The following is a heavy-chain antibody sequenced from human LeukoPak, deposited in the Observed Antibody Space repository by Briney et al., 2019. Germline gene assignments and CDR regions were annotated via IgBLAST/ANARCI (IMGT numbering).Heavy chain of an antibody. J-gene: IGHJ4*02. CDR3: AKDLDIVATITRN. Sequence: GGSLRLSCAASGFTFSSYAMSWVRQAPGKGLEWVSGVSGSGGSTYYADSVKGRFTISRDNSKNTLYLQMNSLRAKDTAVYYCAKDLDIVATITRNWGQGTLVTVSS. V-gene: IGHV3-23*01. CDR2: VSGSGGST. CDR1: GFTFSSYA. D-gene: IGHD5-12*01.